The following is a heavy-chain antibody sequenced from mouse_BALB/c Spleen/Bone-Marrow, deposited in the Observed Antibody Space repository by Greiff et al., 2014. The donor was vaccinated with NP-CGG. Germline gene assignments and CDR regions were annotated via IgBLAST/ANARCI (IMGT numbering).Heavy chain of an antibody. CDR1: GYTFTSYW. D-gene: IGHD2-12*01. V-gene: IGHV1-7*01. CDR2: INPSTGYT. Sequence: VQLQQSGAELAKPGASVKMSCKASGYTFTSYWMHRVKQRPGQGLEWIGYINPSTGYTEYNQKFKDKATLTADKSSSSAYMQLSSLTSEDSAVYYCARWGDDGTFDYWGQGTTLTVSS. J-gene: IGHJ2*01. CDR3: ARWGDDGTFDY.